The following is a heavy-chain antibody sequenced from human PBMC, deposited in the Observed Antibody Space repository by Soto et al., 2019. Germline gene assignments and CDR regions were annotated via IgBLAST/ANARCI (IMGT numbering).Heavy chain of an antibody. CDR1: GYTFHSYG. D-gene: IGHD6-19*01. CDR2: ISGYNGNT. J-gene: IGHJ5*02. CDR3: AREISSGWANWVDP. Sequence: QVQLVQSGAEVKKPGASVKVSCKASGYTFHSYGISWVRQAPGQGLEWVGTISGYNGNTNYAQKLQGRVTMTTDTSTSTAYMEVRSLRSDDTALYYCAREISSGWANWVDPWGQGTLVTVSS. V-gene: IGHV1-18*04.